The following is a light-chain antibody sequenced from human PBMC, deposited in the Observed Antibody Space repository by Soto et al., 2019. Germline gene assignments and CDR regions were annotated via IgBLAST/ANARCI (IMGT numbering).Light chain of an antibody. CDR3: QQYYTSPMT. V-gene: IGKV4-1*01. J-gene: IGKJ5*01. Sequence: DIVMTQSPDSLAVSLGERATISCKSSQSVFFSSNNKNYLAWYQQKEGQPPELLIYWASFRESGVPDRFSGSGSETDFTLTISSLKILHAAVYYCQQYYTSPMTIGQGTRLEIK. CDR1: QSVFFSSNNKNY. CDR2: WAS.